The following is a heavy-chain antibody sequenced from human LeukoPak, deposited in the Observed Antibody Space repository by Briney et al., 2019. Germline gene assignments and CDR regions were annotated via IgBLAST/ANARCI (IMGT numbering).Heavy chain of an antibody. CDR2: ISSSSSTI. V-gene: IGHV3-48*01. J-gene: IGHJ3*02. CDR3: TKPEATTISDYAFDI. CDR1: GFTFSSYS. D-gene: IGHD1-26*01. Sequence: GGSLRLSCAASGFTFSSYSMNWVRQAPGKGLEWVSYISSSSSTIYYADSVKGRFTISRDNAKNSLYLQMNSLRAEDTAVYYCTKPEATTISDYAFDIWGQGTMVTVSS.